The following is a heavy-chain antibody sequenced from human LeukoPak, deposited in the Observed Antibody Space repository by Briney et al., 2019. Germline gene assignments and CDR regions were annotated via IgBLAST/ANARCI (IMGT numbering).Heavy chain of an antibody. Sequence: GESLKISCRGSGYSITSYWIGWVRQMPGKGLEWMGIIYPGDSDTRYSPSFQGQVTISADRTTSTAYLQWRSLKASTTAMYYCARYGGGTQLWLRDWGQGTLVTVSS. J-gene: IGHJ4*02. CDR1: GYSITSYW. D-gene: IGHD5-18*01. CDR2: IYPGDSDT. V-gene: IGHV5-51*01. CDR3: ARYGGGTQLWLRD.